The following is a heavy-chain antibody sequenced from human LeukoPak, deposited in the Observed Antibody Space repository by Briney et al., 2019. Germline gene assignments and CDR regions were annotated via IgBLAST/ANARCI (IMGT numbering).Heavy chain of an antibody. V-gene: IGHV1-8*01. Sequence: ASVKVSCKASGYTFTSYDINWVRQAPGQGLEWMGWMNPNSGNTGYAQKFQGRVTMTRDTSINTAYMELNTLISEDTAVYYCTRESLCVPRWFDPWGQGTLVTVSS. J-gene: IGHJ5*02. CDR1: GYTFTSYD. D-gene: IGHD6-6*01. CDR2: MNPNSGNT. CDR3: TRESLCVPRWFDP.